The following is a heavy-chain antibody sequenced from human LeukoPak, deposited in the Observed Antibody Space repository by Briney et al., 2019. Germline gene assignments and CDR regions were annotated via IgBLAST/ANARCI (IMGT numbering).Heavy chain of an antibody. V-gene: IGHV3-7*01. Sequence: GGSLRLSCAASGFTFTNYWMSWVRQAPGKGLEWVANIKQDGSEKYYVDSVKGRFTISRDNAKNSLYLQMNSLRAEDTAVYYCARDSGYDDYWGQGTLVTVSS. D-gene: IGHD5-12*01. CDR2: IKQDGSEK. J-gene: IGHJ4*02. CDR3: ARDSGYDDY. CDR1: GFTFTNYW.